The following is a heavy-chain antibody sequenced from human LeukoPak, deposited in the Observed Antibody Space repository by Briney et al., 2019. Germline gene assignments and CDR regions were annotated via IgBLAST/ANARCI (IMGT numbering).Heavy chain of an antibody. Sequence: ASVKVSCKASGYTFTGYYMHWVRQAPGQGLEWMGWINPNSGGTNYAQKFQGRVTMTRDTSISTAYMELSRLRSDDTAVYYCARVVGYCSSTSCPLTFDYWGQGTLVTVSS. CDR1: GYTFTGYY. CDR3: ARVVGYCSSTSCPLTFDY. CDR2: INPNSGGT. D-gene: IGHD2-2*01. J-gene: IGHJ4*02. V-gene: IGHV1-2*02.